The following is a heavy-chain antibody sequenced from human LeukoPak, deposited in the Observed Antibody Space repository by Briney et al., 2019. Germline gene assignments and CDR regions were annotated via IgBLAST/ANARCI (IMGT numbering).Heavy chain of an antibody. CDR3: ARRGYGDHAPFDY. Sequence: GGSLRLSCAASGFTFSSYGMHWVRQAPGKGLEWVAVMWYDGSNKYYADSVKGRFIVSRDNSKNTLYLQMNSLRAEDMAVYYCARRGYGDHAPFDYGGQGTLVTVSA. CDR2: MWYDGSNK. J-gene: IGHJ4*02. V-gene: IGHV3-33*08. CDR1: GFTFSSYG. D-gene: IGHD4-17*01.